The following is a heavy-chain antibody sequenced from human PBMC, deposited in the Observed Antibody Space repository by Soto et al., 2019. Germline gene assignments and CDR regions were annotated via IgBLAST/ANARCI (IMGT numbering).Heavy chain of an antibody. CDR3: ARGGGYSALDY. Sequence: QVQLQQWGAGLLKPSETLSLTCVVYGGSFSGYYWSWIRQPPGKGLEWIGEINHSGSTNYNPSLKSRGTISVDTSKNQFSLKLSSVTAADTAVYYCARGGGYSALDYWGQGTLVTVSS. CDR1: GGSFSGYY. V-gene: IGHV4-34*01. CDR2: INHSGST. J-gene: IGHJ4*02. D-gene: IGHD3-22*01.